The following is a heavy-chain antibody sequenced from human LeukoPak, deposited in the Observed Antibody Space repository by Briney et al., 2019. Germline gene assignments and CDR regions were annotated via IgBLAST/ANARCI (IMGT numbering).Heavy chain of an antibody. CDR2: NNPNIGGT. CDR1: GYTFTGYY. Sequence: GASVKVSCKASGYTFTGYYMHWVRQAPGQGLEWMGWNNPNIGGTNYAQKFQGRVTMTRDTSISTAYMELSRLRSDDTAVYYCARGGDIVVVVAATHSTDRFDPWGQGTLVTVSS. CDR3: ARGGDIVVVVAATHSTDRFDP. D-gene: IGHD2-15*01. J-gene: IGHJ5*02. V-gene: IGHV1-2*02.